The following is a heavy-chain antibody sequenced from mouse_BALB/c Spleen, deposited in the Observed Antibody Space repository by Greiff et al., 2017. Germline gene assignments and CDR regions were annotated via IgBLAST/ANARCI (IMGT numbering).Heavy chain of an antibody. Sequence: EVKLMESGGGLVQPGGSRKLSCAASGFTFSSFGMHWVRQAPEKGLEWVAYISSGSSTIYYADTVKGRFTISRDNPKNTLFLQMTSLRSEDTAMYYCARSGYGYDGGAWFAYWGQGTLVTVSA. CDR1: GFTFSSFG. J-gene: IGHJ3*01. V-gene: IGHV5-17*02. CDR3: ARSGYGYDGGAWFAY. CDR2: ISSGSSTI. D-gene: IGHD2-2*01.